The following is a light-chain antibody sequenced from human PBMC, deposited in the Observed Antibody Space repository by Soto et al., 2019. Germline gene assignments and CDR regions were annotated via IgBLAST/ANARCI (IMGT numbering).Light chain of an antibody. CDR1: SSDVGGYNY. CDR2: EVS. V-gene: IGLV2-8*01. CDR3: SSYAGSNNLV. J-gene: IGLJ2*01. Sequence: QSALTQPPSASGSPGQSVTISCTGTSSDVGGYNYVSWYQQHPGKAPKLMIYEVSKRPSGVPDRFSGSKSGNTDSLTVSGLQAEDEADYYCSSYAGSNNLVFGGGTKLT.